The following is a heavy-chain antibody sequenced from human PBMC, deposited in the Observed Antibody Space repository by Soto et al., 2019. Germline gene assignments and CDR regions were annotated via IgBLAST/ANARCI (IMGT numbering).Heavy chain of an antibody. D-gene: IGHD3-22*01. J-gene: IGHJ4*02. CDR1: GFTFSGSA. V-gene: IGHV3-73*01. Sequence: GGSLRLSCAASGFTFSGSAMHWVRQASGKGLEWVGRIRSKANSYATAYAASVKGRFTISRDDSKNTAYLQMNSLKTEDTAVYYCTRGGYYDSSGYYYGDPDYWGQGTLVTVSS. CDR3: TRGGYYDSSGYYYGDPDY. CDR2: IRSKANSYAT.